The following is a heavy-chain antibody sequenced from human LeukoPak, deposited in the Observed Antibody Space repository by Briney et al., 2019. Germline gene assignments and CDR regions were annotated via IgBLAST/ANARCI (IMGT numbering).Heavy chain of an antibody. CDR2: IYTSGST. J-gene: IGHJ4*02. CDR3: ARDRCSGGSCYLAFDY. D-gene: IGHD2-15*01. Sequence: PSETLSLTCTVSGGSISSYYWSWIRQPAGKGLEWIGRIYTSGSTNYNPSLKSRVTMSVDTSKNQFSLKLSSVTAADPAVYYWARDRCSGGSCYLAFDYWGQGTLVSVSS. V-gene: IGHV4-4*07. CDR1: GGSISSYY.